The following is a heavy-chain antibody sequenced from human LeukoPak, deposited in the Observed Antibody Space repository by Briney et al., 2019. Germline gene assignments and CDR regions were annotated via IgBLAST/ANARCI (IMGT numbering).Heavy chain of an antibody. CDR3: ARDIDSSGWFDAFDI. J-gene: IGHJ3*02. Sequence: SETLSLTCTVSGDSISSGSYYWSWIRQPAGRGLEWIGRIKSSGTTNYNPSLKSRVTISVDTSKNQFSLKLSSVTAADTAVYYCARDIDSSGWFDAFDIWGQGTMVTVSS. V-gene: IGHV4-61*10. D-gene: IGHD6-19*01. CDR2: IKSSGTT. CDR1: GDSISSGSYY.